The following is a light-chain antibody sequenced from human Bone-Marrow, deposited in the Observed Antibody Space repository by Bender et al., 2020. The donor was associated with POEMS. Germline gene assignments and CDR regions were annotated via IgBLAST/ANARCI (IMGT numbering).Light chain of an antibody. J-gene: IGLJ1*01. Sequence: QSALTQPASVSGSPGQSITISCTGTSSDVGRTNLVSWYQQHPGKPPKIIIYEVSKWPSGVSNRFSGSKDGTTASLTISGLQAEDEADYYCCSYAGSRTYVFGTGTKVTVL. V-gene: IGLV2-23*02. CDR3: CSYAGSRTYV. CDR2: EVS. CDR1: SSDVGRTNL.